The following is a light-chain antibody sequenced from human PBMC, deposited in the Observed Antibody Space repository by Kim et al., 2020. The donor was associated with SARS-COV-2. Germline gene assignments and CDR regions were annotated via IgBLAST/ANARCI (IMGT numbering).Light chain of an antibody. CDR3: QQYGSSPWT. J-gene: IGKJ1*01. V-gene: IGKV3-20*01. CDR1: RGVRSNY. CDR2: AAS. Sequence: SPADRATLSFVASRGVRSNYVACYQQKPRQAPTLRIYAASSSATVIPDRFSGSGSGTDFTLTIIRLEPQDFAAYYCQQYGSSPWTFAQGTKVDIK.